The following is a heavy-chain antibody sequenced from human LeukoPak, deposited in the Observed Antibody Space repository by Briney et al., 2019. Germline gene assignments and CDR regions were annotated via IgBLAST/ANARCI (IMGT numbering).Heavy chain of an antibody. V-gene: IGHV4-59*01. D-gene: IGHD5-18*01. CDR1: GGSIISNY. CDR3: GRDSGYSYGYGVDF. CDR2: IYYSGST. Sequence: SETLSLTCTVSGGSIISNYWSWIRQPPGKGLEWIGCIYYSGSTKYSPSLKSRVTISLDTSKNQFSLKLTSVTAADTAVYYCGRDSGYSYGYGVDFWGQGTLVTVSS. J-gene: IGHJ4*02.